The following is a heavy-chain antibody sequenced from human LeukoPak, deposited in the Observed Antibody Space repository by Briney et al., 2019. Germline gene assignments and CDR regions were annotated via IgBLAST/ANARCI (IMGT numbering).Heavy chain of an antibody. J-gene: IGHJ6*03. CDR1: GFTLSSYA. CDR2: IDTRGTGT. Sequence: GGSLRLSCAASGFTLSSYAMSWVRQAPGRGLEWVSTIDTRGTGTFYADSVKGRFTISRDNSKNTLFVQMSGLRAEDTAVYYCAKGLPTAGSHNCMDVWGKGTTVTVSS. D-gene: IGHD2-21*02. V-gene: IGHV3-23*05. CDR3: AKGLPTAGSHNCMDV.